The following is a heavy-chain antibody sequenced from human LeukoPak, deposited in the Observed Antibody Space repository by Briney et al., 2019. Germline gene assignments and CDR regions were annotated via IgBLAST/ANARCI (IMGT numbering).Heavy chain of an antibody. J-gene: IGHJ4*02. CDR2: ISSSSSYI. CDR1: GFTFSSYS. V-gene: IGHV3-21*01. CDR3: AREDYSSSWSYFDY. D-gene: IGHD6-13*01. Sequence: GGSLRLSCAASGFTFSSYSKNWVRQAPGKGLEWVSAISSSSSYIYYADSVKGRFTISRDNAKNSLYLQMNSLRAEDTAVYYCAREDYSSSWSYFDYWGQGTLATVSS.